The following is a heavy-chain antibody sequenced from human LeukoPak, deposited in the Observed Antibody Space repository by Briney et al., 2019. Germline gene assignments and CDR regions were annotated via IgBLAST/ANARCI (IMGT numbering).Heavy chain of an antibody. Sequence: GGSLRLSCTTSGFIFRDFAMTWVRQAPGKGLEWVGFVRGSAYGATTEYAASVKGGFTISRDDSKSIAYLQMNSLKTEDTGVYYCTRGKDGGNPYYYDYWGQGTLVIVCS. D-gene: IGHD4-23*01. CDR3: TRGKDGGNPYYYDY. J-gene: IGHJ4*02. V-gene: IGHV3-49*04. CDR2: VRGSAYGATT. CDR1: GFIFRDFA.